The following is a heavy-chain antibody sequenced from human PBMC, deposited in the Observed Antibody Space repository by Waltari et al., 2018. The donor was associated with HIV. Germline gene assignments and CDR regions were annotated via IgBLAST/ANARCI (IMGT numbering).Heavy chain of an antibody. J-gene: IGHJ1*01. CDR1: GGSISSSSYY. CDR2: IYYSGST. V-gene: IGHV4-39*01. Sequence: QLQLQESGPGLVKPSETLSLTCTFSGGSISSSSYYWGWIRQPPGKGLEWIGSIYYSGSTYYNPSLKSRVTISVDTSKNQFSLKLSSVTAADTAVYYCARYDLDSSGWYEEGFQHWGQGTLVTVSS. CDR3: ARYDLDSSGWYEEGFQH. D-gene: IGHD6-19*01.